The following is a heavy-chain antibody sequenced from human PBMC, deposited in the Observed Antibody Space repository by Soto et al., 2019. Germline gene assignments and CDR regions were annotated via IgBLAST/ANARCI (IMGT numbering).Heavy chain of an antibody. CDR3: AGDRALVGASSLVYCFSYGMDV. D-gene: IGHD1-26*01. J-gene: IGHJ6*02. V-gene: IGHV4-59*01. Sequence: SETLSLTCTVSGGSISSYYWSWIRQPPGKGLEWIGYIYYSGSTNYNPSLKSRVTISVDTSKNQFSLKLTSVTAADTAVYYCAGDRALVGASSLVYCFSYGMDVWGQGTTVTVSS. CDR1: GGSISSYY. CDR2: IYYSGST.